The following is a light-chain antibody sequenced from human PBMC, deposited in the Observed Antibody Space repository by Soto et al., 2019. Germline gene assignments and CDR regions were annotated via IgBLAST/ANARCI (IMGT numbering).Light chain of an antibody. CDR3: ISYTSDDVRYV. CDR1: NSDVGIYDF. Sequence: QFALTQPASVCGTPGQSITISCTGSNSDVGIYDFVSWYQHHPGRAPKLIVSEVSHRPSGVSNRFSGSKSGNTASLTISGLQSEDEADYYCISYTSDDVRYVFGTGTKLTV. V-gene: IGLV2-14*01. CDR2: EVS. J-gene: IGLJ1*01.